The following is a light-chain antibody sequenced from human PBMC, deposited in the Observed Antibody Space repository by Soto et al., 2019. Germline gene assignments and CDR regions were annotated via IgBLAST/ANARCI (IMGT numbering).Light chain of an antibody. CDR2: EDN. CDR1: SGSIASNY. J-gene: IGLJ3*02. Sequence: NFMLTQPHSVSESPGKTVIISCTRSSGSIASNYVQWYQQRPGSSPNTVIYEDNQRPSGVPDRFSGSIDSSSNSASLTISGLETEDAADYYCQSYDATNQVFGGGTKVTVL. V-gene: IGLV6-57*01. CDR3: QSYDATNQV.